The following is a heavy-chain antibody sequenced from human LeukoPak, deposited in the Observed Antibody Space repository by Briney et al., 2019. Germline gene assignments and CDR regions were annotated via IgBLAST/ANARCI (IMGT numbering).Heavy chain of an antibody. CDR1: GGSISSYY. D-gene: IGHD2-15*01. CDR2: IYYSGST. CDR3: ARHEADIVVVVAATPAGWFDP. V-gene: IGHV4-59*08. J-gene: IGHJ5*02. Sequence: SETLSLTCTVSGGSISSYYWSWIRQPPGKGLEWIGYIYYSGSTNYNPSFKSRVTISVDTSKNQFSLKLSSVTAADTAVYYCARHEADIVVVVAATPAGWFDPWGQGTLVTVSS.